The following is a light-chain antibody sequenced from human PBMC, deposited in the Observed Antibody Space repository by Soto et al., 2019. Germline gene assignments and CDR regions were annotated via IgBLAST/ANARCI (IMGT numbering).Light chain of an antibody. J-gene: IGLJ1*01. CDR1: SSDVGAYNY. V-gene: IGLV2-11*01. CDR3: CSYAGSYSYV. CDR2: DVS. Sequence: QSVLTQPRSVSGSPGQSVTISCTGTSSDVGAYNYVSWYQQHPDKAPKVMIYDVSKRPSGVPDRFSGSKSANTASLTISGLQAEDEADYYCCSYAGSYSYVFGTGTKLTVL.